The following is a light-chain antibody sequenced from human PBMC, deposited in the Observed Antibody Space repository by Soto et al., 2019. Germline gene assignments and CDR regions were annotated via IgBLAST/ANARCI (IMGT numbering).Light chain of an antibody. J-gene: IGKJ4*01. Sequence: EIVLTQSPATLSLSPGERATLSCRASQSVSSYLVWYQQKPGQAPSLLIYDASNRATGIPARFSGSGSGTDFTLTISSLEPEEFAVYYCQQRSNWPLTFGGGTKVEIK. CDR2: DAS. CDR3: QQRSNWPLT. CDR1: QSVSSY. V-gene: IGKV3-11*01.